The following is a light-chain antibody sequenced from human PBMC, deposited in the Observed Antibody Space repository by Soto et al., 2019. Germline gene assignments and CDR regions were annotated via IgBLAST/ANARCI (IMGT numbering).Light chain of an antibody. V-gene: IGKV3-15*01. CDR1: QSVSSN. CDR3: QQYNNWWT. J-gene: IGKJ1*01. CDR2: GAS. Sequence: EIVMTQSPATLSVSPGERATLSCRASQSVSSNLAWYQQEPGQAPRLLIYGASTRATGIPARSSGSGSGTEFTLTISSLQSEDFAVYYCQQYNNWWTFGQGTKV.